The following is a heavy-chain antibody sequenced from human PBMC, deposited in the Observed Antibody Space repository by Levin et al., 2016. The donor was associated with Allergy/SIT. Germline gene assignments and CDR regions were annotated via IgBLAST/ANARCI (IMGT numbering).Heavy chain of an antibody. CDR3: ARLYYDSSGRD. D-gene: IGHD3-22*01. CDR2: IIPIFGTA. Sequence: WVRQAPGQGLEWMGGIIPIFGTANYAQKFQGRVTITADESTSTAYMELSSLRSEDTAVYYCARLYYDSSGRDWGQGTLVTVSS. J-gene: IGHJ1*01. V-gene: IGHV1-69*01.